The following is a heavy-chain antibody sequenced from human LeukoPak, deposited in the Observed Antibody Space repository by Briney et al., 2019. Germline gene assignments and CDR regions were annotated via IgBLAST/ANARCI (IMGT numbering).Heavy chain of an antibody. Sequence: SVKVSCKASGGTFSSYAISWVRQAPGQGLEWMGGITPIFGTANYAQKFQGRVTITADKSTSTAYMELSSLRSEDTAVYYCARSPYYDFWSGYPRDAFDIWGQGTMVTVSS. J-gene: IGHJ3*02. CDR1: GGTFSSYA. CDR2: ITPIFGTA. D-gene: IGHD3-3*01. CDR3: ARSPYYDFWSGYPRDAFDI. V-gene: IGHV1-69*06.